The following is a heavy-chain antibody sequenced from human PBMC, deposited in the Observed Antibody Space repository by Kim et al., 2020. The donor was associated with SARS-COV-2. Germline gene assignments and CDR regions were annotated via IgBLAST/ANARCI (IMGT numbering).Heavy chain of an antibody. J-gene: IGHJ4*02. V-gene: IGHV3-49*04. D-gene: IGHD3-9*01. CDR3: TRDRDASYYDILTGYYDDPFDY. Sequence: GGSLRLSCTASGFTFGDYAMSWVRQAPGKGLEWVGFIRSKAYGGTTEYAASVKGRFTISRDDSKSIAFLQMNSLKTEETAVYYCTRDRDASYYDILTGYYDDPFDYWRQGTLVTVAS. CDR1: GFTFGDYA. CDR2: IRSKAYGGTT.